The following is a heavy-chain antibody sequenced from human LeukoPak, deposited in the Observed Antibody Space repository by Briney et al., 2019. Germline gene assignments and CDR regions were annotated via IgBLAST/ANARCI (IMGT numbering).Heavy chain of an antibody. Sequence: SEPLSLTCTVSGVAVTRCYWSWIRQPPGKKLEWIGYMYYTGRTNYNPSLKSRVTISVDTSKNQFSLNLNSVTAADTAVYYCARETDLYYLDVWGKGTTVIVSS. CDR1: GVAVTRCY. J-gene: IGHJ6*03. CDR3: ARETDLYYLDV. CDR2: MYYTGRT. V-gene: IGHV4-59*02.